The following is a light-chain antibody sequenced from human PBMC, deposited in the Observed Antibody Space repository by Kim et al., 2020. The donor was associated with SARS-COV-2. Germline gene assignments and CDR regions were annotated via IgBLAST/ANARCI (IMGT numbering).Light chain of an antibody. V-gene: IGKV1D-16*01. CDR3: QQKHSYPLT. CDR2: AAS. J-gene: IGKJ4*01. CDR1: QGISTC. Sequence: DIQMTQSPSSLSASVGDKVTITCRASQGISTCLAWYQQKPETAPKSLFYAASNLQSGVPSRFSGSGSGTDFTLTISSLQPENFATYYSQQKHSYPLTFGGGT.